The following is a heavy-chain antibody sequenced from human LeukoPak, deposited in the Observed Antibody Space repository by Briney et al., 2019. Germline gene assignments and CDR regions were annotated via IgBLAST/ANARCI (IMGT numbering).Heavy chain of an antibody. J-gene: IGHJ4*02. CDR3: ASLRYFDWFFDY. CDR1: GGSISSGGHY. Sequence: SETLSLTCNVSGGSISSGGHYWNWIRQHPGKGLEWIGCIFHSGSTYYNPSLESRVKISVDKSKNHFSLKLSSVTAADTAVYYCASLRYFDWFFDYWGQGTLVTVS. D-gene: IGHD3-9*01. CDR2: IFHSGST. V-gene: IGHV4-31*03.